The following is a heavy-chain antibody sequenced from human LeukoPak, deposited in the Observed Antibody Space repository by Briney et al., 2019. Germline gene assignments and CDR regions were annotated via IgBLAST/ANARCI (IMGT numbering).Heavy chain of an antibody. Sequence: GGSLRLSCAASGFTFSNFVMNWVRQALGKGLLWVSTIGAGRVNTFYADSVKGRFTISRDDSQNTLYLQLNSLRAEDTAFYYCAKGDTVFRGGPDYWGQGTLVTVSS. V-gene: IGHV3-23*01. CDR3: AKGDTVFRGGPDY. J-gene: IGHJ4*02. D-gene: IGHD3-10*01. CDR1: GFTFSNFV. CDR2: IGAGRVNT.